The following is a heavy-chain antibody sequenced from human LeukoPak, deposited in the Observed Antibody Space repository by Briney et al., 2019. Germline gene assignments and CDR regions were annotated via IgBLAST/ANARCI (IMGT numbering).Heavy chain of an antibody. J-gene: IGHJ6*02. Sequence: ASVKVSCKASGYTFTSYDINWVRQATGQGLEWMGWMNPNSGNTGYAQKFQGRVTMTRNTSISTAYMELSSLRSEDTAVYYCSYGYGSRSTNYYYYYGMDVWGQGTTVTVS. CDR3: SYGYGSRSTNYYYYYGMDV. CDR2: MNPNSGNT. V-gene: IGHV1-8*01. CDR1: GYTFTSYD. D-gene: IGHD5-18*01.